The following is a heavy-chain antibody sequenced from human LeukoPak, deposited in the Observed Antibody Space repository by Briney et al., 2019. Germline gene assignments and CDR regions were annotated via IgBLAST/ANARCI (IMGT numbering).Heavy chain of an antibody. Sequence: TGGSLRLSCAASGFTFTSYWMSWVRRAPGKGLEWVANINQDGSEKYYVDSVEGRFTISRDNAKNSLYLQMNSLRAEDTAVYYCARMRSYYTGFDYWGQGTRVSVSS. CDR1: GFTFTSYW. J-gene: IGHJ4*02. D-gene: IGHD1-26*01. CDR3: ARMRSYYTGFDY. CDR2: INQDGSEK. V-gene: IGHV3-7*01.